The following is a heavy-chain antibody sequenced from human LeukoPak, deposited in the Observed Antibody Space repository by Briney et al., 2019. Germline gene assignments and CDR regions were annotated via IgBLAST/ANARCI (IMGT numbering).Heavy chain of an antibody. J-gene: IGHJ4*02. CDR1: GVTFDSYT. CDR3: ARGGVVVPAAIRSRGDFDY. CDR2: ITSISSTI. D-gene: IGHD2-2*01. V-gene: IGHV3-48*04. Sequence: PGGSLRLSCAASGVTFDSYTMHWVRQAPGQGLERVSYITSISSTIYYADSVKGRFTISRDNAKNTLYLQMNSLRAEDTAVYYCARGGVVVPAAIRSRGDFDYWGQGTLVTVSS.